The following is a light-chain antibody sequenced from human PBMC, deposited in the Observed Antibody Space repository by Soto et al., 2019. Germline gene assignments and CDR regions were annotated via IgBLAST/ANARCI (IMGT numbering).Light chain of an antibody. Sequence: IQMTQSPSSLSASVGDRVTITCRASQDMRNYLAWYQQRPGTVPKLLIYSAYTLQSGVPSRFSGSGSGTDFTLPISSLQPEDVATYYCQKYNSVPFTFGQGTRLAS. CDR1: QDMRNY. CDR3: QKYNSVPFT. CDR2: SAY. J-gene: IGKJ5*01. V-gene: IGKV1-27*01.